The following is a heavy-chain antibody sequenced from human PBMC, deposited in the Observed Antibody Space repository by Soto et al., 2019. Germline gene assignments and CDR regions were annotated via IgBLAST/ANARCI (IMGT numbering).Heavy chain of an antibody. V-gene: IGHV2-5*02. CDR1: GFSLSTSGVG. CDR2: IYWDDDK. Sequence: QITLKESGPTLVKPTQTLTLTCTFSGFSLSTSGVGVGWIRQPPGEALEWLALIYWDDDKRYSPSVKGRLTLTKDSSKTQVVLTMTNTDPVDTATYYCTQSVGIAAAGMGFDPWGQGTLVTVSS. D-gene: IGHD6-13*01. CDR3: TQSVGIAAAGMGFDP. J-gene: IGHJ5*02.